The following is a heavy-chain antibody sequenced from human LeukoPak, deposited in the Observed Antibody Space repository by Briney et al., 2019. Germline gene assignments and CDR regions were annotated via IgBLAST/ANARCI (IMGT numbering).Heavy chain of an antibody. D-gene: IGHD3-22*01. Sequence: SETLSLTCTVSGGSISSYYWGWIRQPAGKGLEWIGRFYTSGSTNYNPSLKSRVTMSVDTSKNQFSLKLSSVTAADTAVYYCARDYYDSSGYYLPLAGWFDPWGQGTLVTVSS. J-gene: IGHJ5*02. CDR2: FYTSGST. V-gene: IGHV4-4*07. CDR3: ARDYYDSSGYYLPLAGWFDP. CDR1: GGSISSYY.